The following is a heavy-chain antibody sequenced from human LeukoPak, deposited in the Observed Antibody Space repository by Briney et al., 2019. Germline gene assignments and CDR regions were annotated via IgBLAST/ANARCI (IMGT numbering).Heavy chain of an antibody. V-gene: IGHV1-46*01. CDR2: INPGGGST. CDR1: GYTFTSYY. Sequence: ASVTVSCKASGYTFTSYYMHWVRQAPGQGLEWMGVINPGGGSTSYAQKFQGRVTMTRDTSTSTVYMELSSLRSEDTAVYSCARERWLQGTDFDYWGQGTLVTVSS. J-gene: IGHJ4*02. CDR3: ARERWLQGTDFDY. D-gene: IGHD5-24*01.